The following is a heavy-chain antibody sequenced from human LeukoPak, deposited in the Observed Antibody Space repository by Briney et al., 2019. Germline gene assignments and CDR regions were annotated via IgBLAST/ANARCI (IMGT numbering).Heavy chain of an antibody. V-gene: IGHV3-23*01. CDR3: AKGKVVPATIYDY. CDR2: FSGGGGSP. J-gene: IGHJ4*02. D-gene: IGHD2-2*02. Sequence: GGSLRLSCAASGFTFSSYAMSWVRQAPGKGLEWVSGFSGGGGSPDYADSVKGRFTISRDNSKNTLYLQMNSLGAEDTAIYYCAKGKVVPATIYDYWGQGTLVTVSS. CDR1: GFTFSSYA.